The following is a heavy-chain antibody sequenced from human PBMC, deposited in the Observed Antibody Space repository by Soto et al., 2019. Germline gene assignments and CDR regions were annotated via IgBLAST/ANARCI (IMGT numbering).Heavy chain of an antibody. Sequence: QVQLVQSGAEVKKPGASVKVSCKASGYTFTGYYMHWVRQAPGQGLEWMGWINPNSGGTNYAQKFQGRVTMTRDTSIRTAYMELSRLRSDDTDVYYCARGGYSSSWRGSWFDPWGQGTLVTVSS. D-gene: IGHD6-13*01. CDR3: ARGGYSSSWRGSWFDP. CDR1: GYTFTGYY. V-gene: IGHV1-2*02. CDR2: INPNSGGT. J-gene: IGHJ5*02.